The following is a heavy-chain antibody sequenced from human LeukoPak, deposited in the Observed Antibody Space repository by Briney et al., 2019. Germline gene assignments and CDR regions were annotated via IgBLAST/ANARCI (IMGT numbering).Heavy chain of an antibody. D-gene: IGHD2-2*01. Sequence: GESLKISCKGSGYSFTSYWIGWVRQMPGKGLEWMGVIYPGDSDTRYSPSFQGQVTISADKSISTAYLQWSSLKASDTAIYYCVRPKHPPSTWQYWYFDLWGPGTLVTVSS. V-gene: IGHV5-51*01. CDR3: VRPKHPPSTWQYWYFDL. CDR2: IYPGDSDT. J-gene: IGHJ2*01. CDR1: GYSFTSYW.